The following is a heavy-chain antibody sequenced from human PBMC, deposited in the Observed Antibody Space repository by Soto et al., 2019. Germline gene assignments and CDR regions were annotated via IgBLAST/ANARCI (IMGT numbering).Heavy chain of an antibody. CDR1: GFTFSSYA. J-gene: IGHJ2*01. Sequence: EVQLLESGGGLVQPGGSLRLSCAASGFTFSSYAMSWVRQAPGKGLEWVSAISGSGGSTYYADSVKGPFTISRDNSKNTLNLQMNSLRAEDTAVYYCAKDYCSSTSCYLEYFDLWGRGTLVTVSS. D-gene: IGHD2-2*01. CDR2: ISGSGGST. V-gene: IGHV3-23*01. CDR3: AKDYCSSTSCYLEYFDL.